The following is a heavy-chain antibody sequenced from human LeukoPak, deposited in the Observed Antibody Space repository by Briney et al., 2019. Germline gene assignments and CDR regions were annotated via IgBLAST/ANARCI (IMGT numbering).Heavy chain of an antibody. D-gene: IGHD4-17*01. V-gene: IGHV3-30*02. CDR1: GFTFSSYG. J-gene: IGHJ3*02. CDR2: IRYDGSNK. Sequence: GGSLRLSCAASGFTFSSYGMHWVRQAPGKGLEWVAFIRYDGSNKYYADSVKGRFTISRDNSKNTLYLQMNSLRAEDTAVYYCAKEVYGDYVDDAFDIWGQGTMVTVSS. CDR3: AKEVYGDYVDDAFDI.